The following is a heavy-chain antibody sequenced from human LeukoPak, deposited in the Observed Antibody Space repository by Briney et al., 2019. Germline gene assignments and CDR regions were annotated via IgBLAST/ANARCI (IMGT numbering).Heavy chain of an antibody. CDR1: GFTFSNYG. CDR2: VSGSGANT. Sequence: GGTLRLSCAASGFTFSNYGMGWVRQTPGKGLEWLSSVSGSGANTYYADSVKGRFTISRDNSKNTLYLQMNSLRAEDTAVYYCARFLRVSGKSWYFDYWGQETLVTVSS. CDR3: ARFLRVSGKSWYFDY. V-gene: IGHV3-23*01. D-gene: IGHD3-3*01. J-gene: IGHJ4*02.